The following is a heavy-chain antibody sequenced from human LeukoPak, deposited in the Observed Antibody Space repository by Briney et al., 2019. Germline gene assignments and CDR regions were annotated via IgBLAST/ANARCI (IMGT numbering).Heavy chain of an antibody. CDR2: ISGSFITI. CDR1: GFIFNRYG. V-gene: IGHV3-48*02. Sequence: GSLRLSCAASGFIFNRYGMNWVRQAPGRGLGWISYISGSFITIEYADSVKGRFTISRNNARNSLFLQMNSLRDEDTAVYYCVRTYDVLTGGFDYWGQGTPVTVSS. J-gene: IGHJ4*02. D-gene: IGHD3-9*01. CDR3: VRTYDVLTGGFDY.